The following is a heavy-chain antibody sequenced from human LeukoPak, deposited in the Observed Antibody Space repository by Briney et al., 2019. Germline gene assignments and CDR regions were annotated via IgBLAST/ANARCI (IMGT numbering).Heavy chain of an antibody. Sequence: SETLSLTCTVSGGSISSSNYYWGWIRQPPGKGLEWIGSISYSGSTYYNPPLKCRFAISVDTSKNQFSLKLTSVTAADTAVYYCARRGTGYPYYYYMDVWGKGTTVTISS. J-gene: IGHJ6*03. CDR2: ISYSGST. CDR1: GGSISSSNYY. CDR3: ARRGTGYPYYYYMDV. D-gene: IGHD3-9*01. V-gene: IGHV4-39*01.